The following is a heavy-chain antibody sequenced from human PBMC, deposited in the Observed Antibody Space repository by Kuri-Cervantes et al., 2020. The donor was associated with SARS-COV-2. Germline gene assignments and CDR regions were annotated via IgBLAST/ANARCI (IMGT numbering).Heavy chain of an antibody. D-gene: IGHD2-15*01. J-gene: IGHJ6*03. CDR3: ARNIGSGKDIYYYYMDV. Sequence: SCAASGFTSSSYAMHWVRQAPGKGLEWVAVISYDGSNKYYADSVKGRFTISRDNAKNSLYLQMNSLRDEDTAVYYCARNIGSGKDIYYYYMDVWGKGTTVTVSS. CDR1: GFTSSSYA. CDR2: ISYDGSNK. V-gene: IGHV3-30-3*01.